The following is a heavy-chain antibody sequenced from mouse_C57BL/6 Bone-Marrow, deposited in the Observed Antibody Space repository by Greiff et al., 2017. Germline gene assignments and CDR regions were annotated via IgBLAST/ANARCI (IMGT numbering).Heavy chain of an antibody. CDR3: ARHGTTVVAPSYWYFDV. CDR2: ISNGGGST. CDR1: GFTFSDYY. Sequence: EVQVVESGGGLVQPGGSLKLSCAASGFTFSDYYMYWVRQTPEKRLEWVAYISNGGGSTYYPDTVKGRFTISRDNAKNTLYLQMSRLKSEDTAMYYCARHGTTVVAPSYWYFDVWGTGTTVTVSS. D-gene: IGHD1-1*01. J-gene: IGHJ1*03. V-gene: IGHV5-12*01.